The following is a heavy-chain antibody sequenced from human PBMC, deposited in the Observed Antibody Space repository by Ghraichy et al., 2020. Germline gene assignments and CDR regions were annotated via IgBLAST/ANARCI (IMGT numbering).Heavy chain of an antibody. J-gene: IGHJ5*01. CDR1: GGSISSTNW. D-gene: IGHD1-14*01. CDR3: VSGMYRAWFDS. V-gene: IGHV4-4*02. Sequence: SETLSLTCGVSGGSISSTNWWSWVRQSPGKGLEWIGETSHSGSTNYNPSFKSRGTISVDKPKNQFSLNLDSVTAADTAVYYCVSGMYRAWFDSWGQGTLVTVSS. CDR2: TSHSGST.